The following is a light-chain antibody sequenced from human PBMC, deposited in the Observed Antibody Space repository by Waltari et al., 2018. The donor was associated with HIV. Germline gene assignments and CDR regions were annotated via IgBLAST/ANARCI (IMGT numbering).Light chain of an antibody. J-gene: IGLJ1*01. CDR2: TYN. CDR3: ASWDDSLNGYV. CDR1: SSNIGSNT. V-gene: IGLV1-44*01. Sequence: QSVLTQPPSASGTPGQRVTISCSGSSSNIGSNTVNWYQQLPGTAPKLLIYTYNQRPSGVPDRVSGSKSGTSASLAISGLQSEDEADYYCASWDDSLNGYVFGTGTKVTVL.